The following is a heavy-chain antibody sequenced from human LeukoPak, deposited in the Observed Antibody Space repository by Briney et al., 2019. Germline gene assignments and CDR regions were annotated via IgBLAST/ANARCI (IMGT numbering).Heavy chain of an antibody. CDR3: ARLADCSSTRCHDY. CDR2: SYYSGST. CDR1: DYSISNAYY. Sequence: KPSETLSLTCAVSDYSISNAYYWGWIRQPPGKGLEWIGSSYYSGSTYYNPSLKSRVTISVDTSKNQFSLKLRSVTAADTAVYYCARLADCSSTRCHDYWGQGTLVTVSS. V-gene: IGHV4-38-2*01. D-gene: IGHD2-2*01. J-gene: IGHJ4*02.